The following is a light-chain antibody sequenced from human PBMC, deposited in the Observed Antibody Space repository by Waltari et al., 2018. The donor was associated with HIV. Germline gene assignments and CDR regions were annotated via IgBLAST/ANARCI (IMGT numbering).Light chain of an antibody. J-gene: IGLJ3*02. Sequence: SYVLTQPPSVSVAPGETARITCGGNNIRSKNVHWYQQEPGQAPVLVIYDDSARPSGIPERLSGSNSGSTATLTNSRVEAGDEADYYCQVWDSTYDSWVFGGGTNLAVL. CDR1: NIRSKN. V-gene: IGLV3-21*04. CDR2: DDS. CDR3: QVWDSTYDSWV.